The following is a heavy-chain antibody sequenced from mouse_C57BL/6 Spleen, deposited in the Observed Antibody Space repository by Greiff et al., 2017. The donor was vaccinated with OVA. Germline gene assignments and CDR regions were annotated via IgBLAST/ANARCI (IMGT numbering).Heavy chain of an antibody. Sequence: VQLQQSGAELVRPGASVTLSCKASGYTFTDYEMHWVKQTPVHGLEWIGAIDPETGGTAYNQKFKGKAILTADKSSSTAYMELRSLTSEDSAVYYCTRWDFTTAVAGDFDYWGQGTTLTVSS. V-gene: IGHV1-15*01. CDR1: GYTFTDYE. CDR3: TRWDFTTAVAGDFDY. D-gene: IGHD1-1*01. CDR2: IDPETGGT. J-gene: IGHJ2*01.